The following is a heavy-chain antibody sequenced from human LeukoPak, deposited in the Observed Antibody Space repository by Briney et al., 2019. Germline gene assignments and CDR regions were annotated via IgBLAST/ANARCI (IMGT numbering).Heavy chain of an antibody. CDR2: ISWNSASI. CDR3: ARVSSYCSSTSCPYDY. CDR1: GFTFDESA. V-gene: IGHV3-9*01. D-gene: IGHD2-2*01. Sequence: GGSLGLSCAASGFTFDESAMHWLRQAPGKGLEWVSGISWNSASIGYADSVKGRFTISRDNAKKPVYLQMNSLRAEDTAVYYCARVSSYCSSTSCPYDYWAQGTLVTVSS. J-gene: IGHJ4*02.